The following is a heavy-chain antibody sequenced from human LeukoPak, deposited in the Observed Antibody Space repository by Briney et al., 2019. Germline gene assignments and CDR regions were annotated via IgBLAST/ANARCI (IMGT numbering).Heavy chain of an antibody. J-gene: IGHJ5*02. Sequence: GGSLRLSCAASGFTFSSYWMHWVRQAPGKGLVWVSRINSDGSSTSYADSVKSRFTISRDNAKNTLYLQMNSLRAEDTAVYYCARGARVVPWSWFDPWGQGTLVTVSS. V-gene: IGHV3-74*01. CDR3: ARGARVVPWSWFDP. CDR1: GFTFSSYW. CDR2: INSDGSST. D-gene: IGHD3-3*01.